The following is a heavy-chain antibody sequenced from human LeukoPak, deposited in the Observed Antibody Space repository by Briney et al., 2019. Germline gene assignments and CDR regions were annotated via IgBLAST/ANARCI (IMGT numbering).Heavy chain of an antibody. CDR3: ARDRGEVEMATIDCFDY. CDR1: GYTLTELS. CDR2: IIPILGIA. J-gene: IGHJ4*02. V-gene: IGHV1-69*04. Sequence: GASVKVSCKVSGYTLTELSMHWVRQAPGQGLEWMGRIIPILGIANYAQKFQGRVTITADKSTSTAYMELSSLRSEDTAVYYCARDRGEVEMATIDCFDYWGQGTLVTVSS. D-gene: IGHD3-10*01.